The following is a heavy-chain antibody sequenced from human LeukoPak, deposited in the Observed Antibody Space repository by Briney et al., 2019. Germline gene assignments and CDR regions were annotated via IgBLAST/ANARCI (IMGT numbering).Heavy chain of an antibody. D-gene: IGHD4-17*01. CDR3: ARVSYGDPGYFDY. CDR2: ISSSSSYI. J-gene: IGHJ4*02. V-gene: IGHV3-21*01. Sequence: GGSLRLSCAASGFTFSSYSMNWVRQAPGKGLEWVSSISSSSSYIYYADSVKGRFTIFRDNAKNSLYLQMNSLRAEDTAVYYCARVSYGDPGYFDYWGQGTLVTVSS. CDR1: GFTFSSYS.